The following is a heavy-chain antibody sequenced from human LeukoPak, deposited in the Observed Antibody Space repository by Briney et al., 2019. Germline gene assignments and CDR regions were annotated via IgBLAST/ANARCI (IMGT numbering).Heavy chain of an antibody. Sequence: GGSLRLSCEASGFTVSANYMNWVRQAPGKGLEWVSIIYSGATTYYADSVKGRFTISRDNSKNTLYLQMNSLRAEDTAVYYCAKAAFQYYMDVWGKGTAVTVSS. J-gene: IGHJ6*03. CDR2: IYSGATT. CDR1: GFTVSANY. V-gene: IGHV3-66*02. CDR3: AKAAFQYYMDV. D-gene: IGHD2-15*01.